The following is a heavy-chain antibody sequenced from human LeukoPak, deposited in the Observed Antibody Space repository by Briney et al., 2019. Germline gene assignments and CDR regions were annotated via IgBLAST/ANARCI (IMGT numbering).Heavy chain of an antibody. CDR1: GGIFRSYA. V-gene: IGHV1-69*04. D-gene: IGHD3-22*01. CDR2: IIPMLSIT. J-gene: IGHJ6*02. CDR3: ATYNVDYYDTSDGMDV. Sequence: SVKVSCKASGGIFRSYAINWVRQAPGQGLEWMGRIIPMLSITNYAQKLQGRVTITADKSTNTAYMELSSLRSEDTAVYYCATYNVDYYDTSDGMDVWGQGTTVTVSS.